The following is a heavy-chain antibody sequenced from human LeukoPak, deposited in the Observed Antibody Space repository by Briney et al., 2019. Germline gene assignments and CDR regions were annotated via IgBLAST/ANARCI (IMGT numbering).Heavy chain of an antibody. D-gene: IGHD6-6*01. Sequence: GGSLRLSCAASGFTFSDYYMSWIRQAPGKGLEWISYISSSGSTIYYADSVKGRFTISRDNARNSLYLQMNSLRAEDTAVYYCARERAIASLRPYYFDYWGQGTLVTVSS. CDR2: ISSSGSTI. V-gene: IGHV3-11*01. CDR1: GFTFSDYY. J-gene: IGHJ4*02. CDR3: ARERAIASLRPYYFDY.